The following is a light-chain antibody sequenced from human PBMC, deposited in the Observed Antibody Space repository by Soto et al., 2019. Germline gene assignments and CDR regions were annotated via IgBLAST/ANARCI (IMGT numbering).Light chain of an antibody. CDR2: DVS. V-gene: IGLV2-14*01. CDR1: SSEVGGYNY. J-gene: IGLJ2*01. CDR3: SSYTSSSTVV. Sequence: QSALTQPASVSGSPGQSITISSTGTSSEVGGYNYVSWYQQHPGKAPKLMIYDVSNRPSGVSNRFSGSKSGNTASLTISGLKAEDEADYYCSSYTSSSTVVFGGGTKVTVL.